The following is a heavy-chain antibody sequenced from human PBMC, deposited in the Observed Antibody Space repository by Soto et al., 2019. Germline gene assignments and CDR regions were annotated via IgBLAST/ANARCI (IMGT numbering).Heavy chain of an antibody. D-gene: IGHD3-3*01. V-gene: IGHV4-4*09. J-gene: IGHJ4*02. CDR2: MSSSGDS. CDR1: GASVSHYF. CDR3: ARSSLPVSGGAVPDFDF. Sequence: SETLSLTCDVSGASVSHYFWSWIRQPPGKGLEWLGYMSSSGDSISNPALKSRITISLDMSRNHVSLNLSSLTVADTAVYYCARSSLPVSGGAVPDFDFWGPGPLVT.